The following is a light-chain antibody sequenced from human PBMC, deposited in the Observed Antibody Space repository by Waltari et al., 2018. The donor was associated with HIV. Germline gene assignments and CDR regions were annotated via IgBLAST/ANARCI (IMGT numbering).Light chain of an antibody. J-gene: IGLJ1*01. Sequence: QSALTQPASVSGSPGQSITISCTGTSSDVGGYNYVSWYQHHPGKTPKLMLYEVSNRPSGVSNRFSGSKSGNTASLTISGLQAEDEADYYCSSFTSNSTLDVFGTGTKVTVL. CDR2: EVS. CDR3: SSFTSNSTLDV. V-gene: IGLV2-14*01. CDR1: SSDVGGYNY.